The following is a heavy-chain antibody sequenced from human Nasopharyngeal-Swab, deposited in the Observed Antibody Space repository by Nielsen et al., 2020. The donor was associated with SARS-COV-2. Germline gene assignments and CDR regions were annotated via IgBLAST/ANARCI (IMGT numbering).Heavy chain of an antibody. CDR2: ITHSGGN. Sequence: ESLKISCAASGFTFRSYWMTWVRQAPGKGLEWLGEITHSGGNNYNPSLKSRVTISADMSKTQFSLKLTSVTAADTAVYYCARVWRFSEYSGSPFDLWGQGTLVIVSA. D-gene: IGHD3-10*01. CDR3: ARVWRFSEYSGSPFDL. V-gene: IGHV4-34*01. J-gene: IGHJ5*02. CDR1: GFTFRSYW.